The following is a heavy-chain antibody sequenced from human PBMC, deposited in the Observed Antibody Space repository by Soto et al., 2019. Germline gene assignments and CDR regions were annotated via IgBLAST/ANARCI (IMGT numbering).Heavy chain of an antibody. CDR3: ARVWGYCSSTSCYTGGLDY. J-gene: IGHJ4*02. D-gene: IGHD2-2*02. V-gene: IGHV4-31*03. CDR1: GGSISSGCYY. CDR2: IYYSGST. Sequence: LSLTCTVSGGSISSGCYYWSWIRQHPGKGLEWIGYIYYSGSTYYNPSLKSRVTISVDTSKNQFSLRLSSVTAADTAVYYCARVWGYCSSTSCYTGGLDYWGQGTLVTVSS.